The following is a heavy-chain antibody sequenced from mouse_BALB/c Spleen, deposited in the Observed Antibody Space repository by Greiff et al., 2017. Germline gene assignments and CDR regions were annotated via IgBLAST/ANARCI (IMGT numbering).Heavy chain of an antibody. CDR3: ARWDGYPAWLAY. Sequence: EVKLMESGGGLVQPGGSRKLSCAASGFTFSSFGMHWVRQAPEKGLEWVAYISSGSSTIYYADTVTGRFTISRDNPKNTLFLQMTSLRSEDTAVYYCARWDGYPAWLAYWGQGTLVTVSA. J-gene: IGHJ3*01. D-gene: IGHD2-3*01. V-gene: IGHV5-17*02. CDR1: GFTFSSFG. CDR2: ISSGSSTI.